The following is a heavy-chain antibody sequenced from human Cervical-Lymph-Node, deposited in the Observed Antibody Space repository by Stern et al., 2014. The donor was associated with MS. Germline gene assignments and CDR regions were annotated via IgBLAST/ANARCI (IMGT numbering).Heavy chain of an antibody. D-gene: IGHD3-16*01. V-gene: IGHV3-21*01. CDR1: GVSFSFYA. J-gene: IGHJ3*02. CDR2: ISHNGDSI. CDR3: ARYEDAYDAFDI. Sequence: EVQLVESGGGLVKPGGSLRVSCAASGVSFSFYAMNWVRQAPGKGLEWVLSISHNGDSIAYGDSLRGRFTISRDNARNSLYLQMNSLRAADTAVYYCARYEDAYDAFDIWGQGTLVTVSS.